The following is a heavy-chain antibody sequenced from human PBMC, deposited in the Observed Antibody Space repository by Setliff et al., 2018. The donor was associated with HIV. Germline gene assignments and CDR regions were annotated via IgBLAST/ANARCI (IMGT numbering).Heavy chain of an antibody. CDR3: ARQSTTSRDFDS. J-gene: IGHJ4*02. V-gene: IGHV4-30-4*01. D-gene: IGHD2-2*01. CDR1: YATLSTADYY. Sequence: PSETLSLTCTASYATLSTADYYWTWIRQPPGKGLEWIGFVSYTGATRYSPSLRSRISISIDASKNKFSLQLSSVTAADTAVYYCARQSTTSRDFDSWGQGTLVTVSS. CDR2: VSYTGAT.